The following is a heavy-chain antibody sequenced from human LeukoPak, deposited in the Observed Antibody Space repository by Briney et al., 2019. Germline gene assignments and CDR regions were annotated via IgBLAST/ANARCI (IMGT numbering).Heavy chain of an antibody. V-gene: IGHV3-23*01. Sequence: GGSLRLSCAASGFTFSSYAMSWVRQAPGKGLEWVSAISGSGGSTYYADSVKGRFTISRDNSKNTLYLQMNSLRAEDTAVYYCAKGAWFGELLSGYYFDYWGQGTLVTVSS. J-gene: IGHJ4*02. CDR3: AKGAWFGELLSGYYFDY. D-gene: IGHD3-10*01. CDR2: ISGSGGST. CDR1: GFTFSSYA.